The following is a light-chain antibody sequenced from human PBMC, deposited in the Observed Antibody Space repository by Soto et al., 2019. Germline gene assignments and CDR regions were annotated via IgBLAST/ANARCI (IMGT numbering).Light chain of an antibody. CDR1: QSVDNY. Sequence: DIVLTQSPATLSSSPGERATLSCRASQSVDNYLAWYQQKPGQIPRLLIFDVSTRDTGIPARFSGSGSGTKFTLPISSLVPEDLGVYYCQQRKKWPPVTFGPGTRLEI. V-gene: IGKV3-11*01. CDR3: QQRKKWPPVT. J-gene: IGKJ5*01. CDR2: DVS.